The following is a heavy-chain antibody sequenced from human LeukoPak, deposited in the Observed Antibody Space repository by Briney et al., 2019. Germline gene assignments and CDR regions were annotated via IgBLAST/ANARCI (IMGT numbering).Heavy chain of an antibody. J-gene: IGHJ4*02. V-gene: IGHV3-23*01. CDR3: AKIRAARPGY. D-gene: IGHD6-6*01. CDR1: GFTFSIYG. Sequence: GGSLRLSCSASGFTFSIYGMSWVRQAPGKGLEWVSGISDSGDTTYYADSVKGRFTISRDSSKNTLYLQMNSLTVEDTAVYYCAKIRAARPGYWGQGTLVTVSS. CDR2: ISDSGDTT.